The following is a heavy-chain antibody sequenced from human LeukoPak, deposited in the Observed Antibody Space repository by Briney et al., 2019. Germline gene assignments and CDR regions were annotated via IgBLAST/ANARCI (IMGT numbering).Heavy chain of an antibody. CDR2: IYYSGST. D-gene: IGHD1-26*01. J-gene: IGHJ4*02. CDR3: ARWGVDYSEPH. V-gene: IGHV4-39*01. Sequence: SETLSLTCTVSGGSISSSSYYWGWIRQPPGKGLEWIGSIYYSGSTYYNPSLKSRVTISVDTSKNQFSLKLSSVTAADTAVYYCARWGVDYSEPHWGQGTLVTVSS. CDR1: GGSISSSSYY.